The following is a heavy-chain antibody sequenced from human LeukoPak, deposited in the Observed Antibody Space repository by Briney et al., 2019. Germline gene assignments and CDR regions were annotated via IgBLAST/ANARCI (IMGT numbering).Heavy chain of an antibody. Sequence: GSLRLSCLVSGFTFSNYAMSWVRQAPGKGLEWVSVIRSSGGSTYSADSVRGRFTMSRDNSKNTLYLQMNSLRAEDTAVYYCAKHKENFGDSCLGDYWGQGTLITGSS. CDR1: GFTFSNYA. J-gene: IGHJ4*02. V-gene: IGHV3-23*01. CDR3: AKHKENFGDSCLGDY. CDR2: IRSSGGST. D-gene: IGHD4-17*01.